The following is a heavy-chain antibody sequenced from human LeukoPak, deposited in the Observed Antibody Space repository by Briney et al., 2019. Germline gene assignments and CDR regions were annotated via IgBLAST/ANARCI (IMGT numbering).Heavy chain of an antibody. Sequence: GESLKISCKAAGYTFTTSWIGWVRQMPGKGLEYMGIIYPGDSDTRYSPSFQGQVTISADKSISTAFMQWNSLKDADAAVYCCVRLGYCRSGSWFSRGYFPGWGQGTPVSASS. V-gene: IGHV5-51*01. CDR1: GYTFTTSW. CDR2: IYPGDSDT. CDR3: VRLGYCRSGSWFSRGYFPG. J-gene: IGHJ1*01. D-gene: IGHD2-15*01.